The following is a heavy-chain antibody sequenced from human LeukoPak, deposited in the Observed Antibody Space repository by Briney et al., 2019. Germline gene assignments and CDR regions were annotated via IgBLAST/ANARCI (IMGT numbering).Heavy chain of an antibody. CDR1: GYTFTGYY. Sequence: ASVKVSCKASGYTFTGYYMHWVRQAPGQGLAWMGWINPNSGGTNYAQKIQGRVTMTRDTSISTAYMELSRLRSDDTAVYYCARENSGSYYGDAFDIWGQGTMVTVSS. D-gene: IGHD1-26*01. V-gene: IGHV1-2*02. CDR2: INPNSGGT. CDR3: ARENSGSYYGDAFDI. J-gene: IGHJ3*02.